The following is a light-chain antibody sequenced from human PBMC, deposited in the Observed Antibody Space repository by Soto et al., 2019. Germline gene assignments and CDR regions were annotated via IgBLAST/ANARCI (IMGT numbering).Light chain of an antibody. CDR3: QQYNTYPLT. V-gene: IGKV1-5*03. J-gene: IGKJ4*01. Sequence: DIQMTQSPSTLSASVGDRVTITCRASQSISTWLAWYQQKPGKAPKLLIYKASSLEGGVPSRFSGSGSGTEFYITISSLQPDDFATYYCQQYNTYPLTFGGGTTVEIK. CDR2: KAS. CDR1: QSISTW.